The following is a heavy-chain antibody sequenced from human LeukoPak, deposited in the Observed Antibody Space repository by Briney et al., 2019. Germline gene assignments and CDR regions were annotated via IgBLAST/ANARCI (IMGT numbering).Heavy chain of an antibody. CDR1: GFTFSSYG. CDR2: IWYDGSNK. CDR3: ARVPGPWRGPFDN. V-gene: IGHV3-33*01. Sequence: GGSLRLSCAASGFTFSSYGMHWVRQAPGKGLEWVADIWYDGSNKYYADSVKGRFTISRDNSKNTLYLQMNSLRAEDTAVYYCARVPGPWRGPFDNWGQGTLVTVSS. J-gene: IGHJ4*02. D-gene: IGHD1-26*01.